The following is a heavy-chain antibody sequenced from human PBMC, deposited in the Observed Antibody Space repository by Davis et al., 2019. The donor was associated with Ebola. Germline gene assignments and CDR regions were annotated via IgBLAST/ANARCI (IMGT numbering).Heavy chain of an antibody. Sequence: GESLKISCAATGFTFGSSVMHWVRQAPGKGLVWVSRINHDGTITSYADSVKGRFTISRDNAKNTLHLQMNSLRAEDTAVYYCARDLPRGYSMDVWGQGTTVTVSS. D-gene: IGHD2-2*02. CDR2: INHDGTIT. V-gene: IGHV3-74*01. CDR1: GFTFGSSV. CDR3: ARDLPRGYSMDV. J-gene: IGHJ6*02.